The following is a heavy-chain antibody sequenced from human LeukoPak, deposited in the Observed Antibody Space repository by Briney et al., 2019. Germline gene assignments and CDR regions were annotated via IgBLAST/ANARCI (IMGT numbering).Heavy chain of an antibody. CDR1: GFTFSSYS. CDR3: ARIASGYDFDY. Sequence: PGGSLRLSCAASGFTFSSYSMNWVRQAPGKGLEWVSYISSSSTIYYADSVKGRFTISRDNSKNTLYLQMNSLRAEDTAVYYCARIASGYDFDYWGQGTLVTVSS. D-gene: IGHD5-12*01. V-gene: IGHV3-48*01. J-gene: IGHJ4*02. CDR2: ISSSSTI.